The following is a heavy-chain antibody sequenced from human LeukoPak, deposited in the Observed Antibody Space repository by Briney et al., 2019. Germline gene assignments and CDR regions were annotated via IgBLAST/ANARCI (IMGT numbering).Heavy chain of an antibody. V-gene: IGHV1-18*01. Sequence: ASVKVSCKASGYTFTSYGISWVRQAPGQGLEWMGWISAYNGNTNYAQKLQGRVTMTTDTSTSTAYMELRSLRSDDTAVYYCATDPTSQGLTGDPQVDYWGQGTLVTVSS. D-gene: IGHD7-27*01. CDR2: ISAYNGNT. J-gene: IGHJ4*02. CDR1: GYTFTSYG. CDR3: ATDPTSQGLTGDPQVDY.